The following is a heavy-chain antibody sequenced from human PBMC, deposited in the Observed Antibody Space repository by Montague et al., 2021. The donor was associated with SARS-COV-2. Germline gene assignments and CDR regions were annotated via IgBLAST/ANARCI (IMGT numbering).Heavy chain of an antibody. CDR3: ATELPGYYDDSGYYSAFDH. D-gene: IGHD3-22*01. J-gene: IGHJ4*02. CDR1: GFTFSAFW. CDR2: IKQDGSQK. Sequence: LRLSCAASGFTFSAFWMTWVRQAPGKGLEWVANIKQDGSQKYYLESVKGRFTISRDNAQNSLHLQMNSLRLEDTAVYYCATELPGYYDDSGYYSAFDHWGQGTLASVSS. V-gene: IGHV3-7*05.